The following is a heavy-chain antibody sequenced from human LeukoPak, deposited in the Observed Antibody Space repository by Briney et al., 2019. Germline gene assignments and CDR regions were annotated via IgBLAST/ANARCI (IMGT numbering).Heavy chain of an antibody. V-gene: IGHV4-59*01. CDR2: VYYTGNL. D-gene: IGHD3-10*01. CDR1: GGSIGKYH. CDR3: ARGSGVTDD. Sequence: SETLSLTCSVSGGSIGKYHWTWIRQPPGKRLEWIGYVYYTGNLNYNPSLKSRVTISVDTSKNQFSLKLRSVTAADTAVYYCARGSGVTDDWGQGTLVTVSS. J-gene: IGHJ4*02.